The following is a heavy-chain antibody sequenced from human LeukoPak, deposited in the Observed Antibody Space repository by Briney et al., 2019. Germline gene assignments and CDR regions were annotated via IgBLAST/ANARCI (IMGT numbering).Heavy chain of an antibody. CDR1: GGSISSSSYY. CDR2: IYYSGST. J-gene: IGHJ6*03. D-gene: IGHD6-13*01. CDR3: ARQRIAAPTYYMDV. Sequence: SETLSLTCTVSGGSISSSSYYWGWIRQPPGTGLEWIGSIYYSGSTYYNPSLKSRVTISVDTSKNQFSLKLSSVTAADTAVYYCARQRIAAPTYYMDVWGKGTTVTVSS. V-gene: IGHV4-39*01.